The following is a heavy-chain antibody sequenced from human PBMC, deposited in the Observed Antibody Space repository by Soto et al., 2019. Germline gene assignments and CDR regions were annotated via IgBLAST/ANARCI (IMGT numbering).Heavy chain of an antibody. J-gene: IGHJ4*02. CDR1: GFTFSSYA. V-gene: IGHV3-23*01. CDR2: ISGSGGST. CDR3: GGGEGLYFDY. Sequence: EVQLLESGGGLVQPGGSLRLSCAASGFTFSSYAMSWVRQAPGKGLEWVSAISGSGGSTYYADSVKGRFTISRDNSKNTRYLQMNGLRAGGTDVDHCGGGEGLYFDYWGQGTLVTVSS. D-gene: IGHD3-16*01.